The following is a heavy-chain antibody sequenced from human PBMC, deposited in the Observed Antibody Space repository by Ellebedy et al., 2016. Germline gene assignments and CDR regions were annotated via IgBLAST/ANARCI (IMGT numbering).Heavy chain of an antibody. D-gene: IGHD5-12*01. CDR3: ARWDSGFLSGVYYNYGMDV. CDR2: VSPDNAYT. CDR1: PYSFTNFG. V-gene: IGHV1-18*01. Sequence: ASVKVSCXTSPYSFTNFGINWVRQAPGQGLEWMGWVSPDNAYTNYAQRFQGRVTMTRDTSTNTAYMELSSLRSEDTAVYYCARWDSGFLSGVYYNYGMDVWGQGTTVTVSS. J-gene: IGHJ6*02.